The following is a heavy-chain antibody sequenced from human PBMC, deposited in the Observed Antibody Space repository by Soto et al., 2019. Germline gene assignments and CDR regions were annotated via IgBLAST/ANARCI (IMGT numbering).Heavy chain of an antibody. J-gene: IGHJ4*02. CDR3: SSGMAAGTY. CDR2: IKSKAAGGTA. Sequence: GGSLRLSCAVTGLTFTDAWMNWMRQAPGKGPEWVGRIKSKAAGGTADYAAAVKDRFTMSRDDSKNMLYLQMNSPKSADTAVYYCSSGMAAGTYWGQGTLVTVSS. CDR1: GLTFTDAW. V-gene: IGHV3-15*07. D-gene: IGHD6-13*01.